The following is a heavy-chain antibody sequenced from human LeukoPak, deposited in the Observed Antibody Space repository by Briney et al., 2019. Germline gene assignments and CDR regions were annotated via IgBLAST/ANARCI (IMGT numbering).Heavy chain of an antibody. Sequence: PGRSLRLSCAASGFTFSSYAMHWVRQAPGKGLEWVAVLSYDGSNKYYADSVKGRFTISRDNSKSTLYLQMNSLRAEDTAVYYCAKKVPGTAAAGIDYWGQGTLVTVSS. V-gene: IGHV3-30*18. CDR3: AKKVPGTAAAGIDY. J-gene: IGHJ4*02. CDR1: GFTFSSYA. D-gene: IGHD6-13*01. CDR2: LSYDGSNK.